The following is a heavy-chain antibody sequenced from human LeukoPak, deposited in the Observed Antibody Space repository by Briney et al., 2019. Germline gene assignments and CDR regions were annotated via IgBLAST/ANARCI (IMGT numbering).Heavy chain of an antibody. J-gene: IGHJ3*02. CDR1: GGTFSSYA. V-gene: IGHV1-69*13. Sequence: LEASVKVSCKASGGTFSSYAISWVRQAPGQGLEWMGGIIPIFGTANYAQKFQGRVTITADESTSTAYMELSSLRSEDTAVYYCAGTSRYYYGSNAFDIWGQGTMVTVSS. CDR2: IIPIFGTA. CDR3: AGTSRYYYGSNAFDI. D-gene: IGHD3-10*01.